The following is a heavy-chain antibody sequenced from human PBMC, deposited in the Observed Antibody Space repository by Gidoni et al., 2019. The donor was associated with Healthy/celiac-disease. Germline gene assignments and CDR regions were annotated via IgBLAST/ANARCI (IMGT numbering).Heavy chain of an antibody. CDR1: GGSFSGDS. CDR3: ARRGIVVVPAAQPGVWFDP. J-gene: IGHJ5*02. CDR2: INHSGST. V-gene: IGHV4-34*01. D-gene: IGHD2-2*01. Sequence: QVQRQQWGAGLLKPSETLSLNCAGYGGSFSGDSWSWIRQPPGKGLEWIGDINHSGSTNSNPSLQSRVTISVDTSKTPFSLNLSSVTAADTAVYYCARRGIVVVPAAQPGVWFDPWGQGTLVTVSS.